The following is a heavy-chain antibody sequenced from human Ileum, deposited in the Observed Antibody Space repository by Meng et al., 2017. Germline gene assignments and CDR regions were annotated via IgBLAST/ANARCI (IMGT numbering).Heavy chain of an antibody. J-gene: IGHJ5*02. CDR1: GGSISSGDYY. V-gene: IGHV4-30-4*01. CDR2: IFDTGPP. D-gene: IGHD1-26*01. CDR3: AASLDGNRFDH. Sequence: VQLQESGPGLVKSSQTLSLTCTVSGGSISSGDYYWSWIRQPPGKGLEWIGYIFDTGPPSYSPPLRSRLSISMDTSKNQFSLRLTSVSAADTAVYYCAASLDGNRFDHWGQAPWSPSPQ.